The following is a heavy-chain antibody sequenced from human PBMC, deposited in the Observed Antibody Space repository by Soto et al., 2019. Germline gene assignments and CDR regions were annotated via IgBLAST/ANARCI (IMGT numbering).Heavy chain of an antibody. Sequence: ASVKVSCKASGYTFTSYGISWVRQAPGQGLDWMGWISAYNGNTNYAQKLQGRVTMTTDTSTSTDYMELRSLRSDDTAVYYCARVIVWVLTGFRDPYGMDVWGQGTTVTVSS. CDR3: ARVIVWVLTGFRDPYGMDV. V-gene: IGHV1-18*01. CDR1: GYTFTSYG. J-gene: IGHJ6*02. D-gene: IGHD3-9*01. CDR2: ISAYNGNT.